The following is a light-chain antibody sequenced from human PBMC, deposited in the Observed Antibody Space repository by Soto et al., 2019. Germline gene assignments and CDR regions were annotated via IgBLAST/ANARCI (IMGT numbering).Light chain of an antibody. CDR3: QQYNNWPPIT. CDR1: QSVSIK. J-gene: IGKJ5*01. V-gene: IGKV3-15*01. Sequence: EIVMTQSPATLSVSPGERATLSSRASQSVSIKLAWYQQKLGQAPRLLIYDTSTRATGIPARFSGSGSGTEFTLTISSLQSEDFAVYYCQQYNNWPPITFGQGTRLEIK. CDR2: DTS.